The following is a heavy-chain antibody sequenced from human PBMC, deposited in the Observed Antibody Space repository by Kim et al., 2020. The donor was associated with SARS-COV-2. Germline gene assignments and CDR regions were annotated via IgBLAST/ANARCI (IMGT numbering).Heavy chain of an antibody. Sequence: FYAGSLKGRFTVSGDIAKNAVYLQVNNLRDDDTALYYCARDLAWAFDYWGHGTLVTVSS. D-gene: IGHD7-27*01. CDR3: ARDLAWAFDY. V-gene: IGHV3-48*02. J-gene: IGHJ4*01.